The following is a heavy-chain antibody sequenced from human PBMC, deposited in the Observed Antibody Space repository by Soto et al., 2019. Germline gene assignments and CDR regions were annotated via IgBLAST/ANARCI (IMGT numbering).Heavy chain of an antibody. D-gene: IGHD6-13*01. CDR1: GCSFNSYV. V-gene: IGHV3-23*01. J-gene: IGHJ4*01. CDR3: AKASASSWPYYFDS. Sequence: GGALRLSWAASGCSFNSYVMAWGRQAPGKGLEWVSAMTSGGSTYYPDSVKGRFTISRDSSENTLYLQMNSLRVEDTAVYYCAKASASSWPYYFDSWGHGTLVTVSS. CDR2: MTSGGST.